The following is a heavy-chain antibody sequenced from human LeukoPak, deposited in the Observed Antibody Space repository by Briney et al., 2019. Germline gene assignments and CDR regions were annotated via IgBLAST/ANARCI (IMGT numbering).Heavy chain of an antibody. CDR1: GFTFSSYW. CDR3: ARVSTYDSSGNDDY. D-gene: IGHD3-22*01. Sequence: GGSLRLSCAASGFTFSSYWMSWVRQAPGKGLEWVANIKQDGSAKYYVDSVKGRFTISRDNAKNSLCLQMNSLRAEDTAVYYCARVSTYDSSGNDDYWGQGTLVTVSS. V-gene: IGHV3-7*03. J-gene: IGHJ4*02. CDR2: IKQDGSAK.